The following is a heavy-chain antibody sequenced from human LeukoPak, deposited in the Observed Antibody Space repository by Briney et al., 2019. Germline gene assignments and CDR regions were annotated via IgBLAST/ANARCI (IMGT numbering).Heavy chain of an antibody. CDR3: ARDWIAVGATSDY. Sequence: GGSLRLSCAASGFTFSSYWMSWVRQAPGKGLEWVANIKQDGSEKYYVDSVKGRFTISRDNAKNSLYLQMNSLRAEDAAAYYCARDWIAVGATSDYWGQGTLVTVSS. J-gene: IGHJ4*02. CDR2: IKQDGSEK. CDR1: GFTFSSYW. V-gene: IGHV3-7*01. D-gene: IGHD1-26*01.